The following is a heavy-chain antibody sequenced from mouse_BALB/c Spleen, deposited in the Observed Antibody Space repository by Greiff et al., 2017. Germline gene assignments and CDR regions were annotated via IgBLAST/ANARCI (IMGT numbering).Heavy chain of an antibody. CDR2: INSNGGST. V-gene: IGHV5-6-3*01. CDR1: GFTFSSYG. J-gene: IGHJ2*01. D-gene: IGHD2-4*01. Sequence: EVQLVESGGGLVQPGGSLKLSCAASGFTFSSYGMSWVRQTPDKRLELVATINSNGGSTYYPDSVKGRFTISRDNAKNTLYLQMSSLKSEDTAMYYCAREGVSDYELYYFDYWGQGTTLTVSS. CDR3: AREGVSDYELYYFDY.